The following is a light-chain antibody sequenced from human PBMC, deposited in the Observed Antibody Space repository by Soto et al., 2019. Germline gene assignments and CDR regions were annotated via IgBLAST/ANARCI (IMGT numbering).Light chain of an antibody. Sequence: QSVMTQPPSVSAAPGQKVTISCSGSSSNIGGNSVSWYQQLPGTAPKLLIYDDDKRTSGIPDRFSGSKTGTSATLGITGFRTGDEADYYCGSWDSSLSAYVFGTGTKLTVL. CDR1: SSNIGGNS. J-gene: IGLJ1*01. CDR2: DDD. V-gene: IGLV1-51*01. CDR3: GSWDSSLSAYV.